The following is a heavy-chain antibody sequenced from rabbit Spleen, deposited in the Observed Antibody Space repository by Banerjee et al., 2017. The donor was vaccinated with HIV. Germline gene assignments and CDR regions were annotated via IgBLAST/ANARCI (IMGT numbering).Heavy chain of an antibody. V-gene: IGHV1S47*01. CDR2: IYNGDGTT. Sequence: QEQLEESGGGLVKPEGSLKVTCKASGFSFSDRDVMCWVRQAPGKGPEWIACIYNGDGTTYFASWVNGRFTISRSTSLNPLTLQMTSLTASDTATYFCARSRYYDFDYSGYSYAIPNNLWGPGTLVTVS. D-gene: IGHD6-1*01. J-gene: IGHJ4*01. CDR3: ARSRYYDFDYSGYSYAIPNNL. CDR1: GFSFSDRDV.